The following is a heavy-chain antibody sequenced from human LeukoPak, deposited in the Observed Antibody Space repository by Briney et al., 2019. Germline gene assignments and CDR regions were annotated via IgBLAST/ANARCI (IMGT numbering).Heavy chain of an antibody. Sequence: GASVKVSCKASGGTFSSYAINWVRQAPGQGLEWMGGIIPIFGTANYAQKFQGRVTITADESTSTAYMEMSSLRSEDTAVSYCARDDSSGYSFLGYWGQGTLVTVSS. J-gene: IGHJ4*02. CDR2: IIPIFGTA. CDR1: GGTFSSYA. V-gene: IGHV1-69*13. D-gene: IGHD3-22*01. CDR3: ARDDSSGYSFLGY.